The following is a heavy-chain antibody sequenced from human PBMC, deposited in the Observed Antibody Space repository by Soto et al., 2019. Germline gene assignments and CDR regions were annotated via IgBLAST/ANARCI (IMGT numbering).Heavy chain of an antibody. Sequence: GGSLRLSCAASGFTFSSYAMHWVRQAPGKGLEWVAVISYDGSNKYYADSVKGRFTISRDNSKNTLCLQMNSLRAEDTAVYYCAQEGAGELLVTGMDVWGQGTTVTVSS. J-gene: IGHJ6*02. V-gene: IGHV3-30-3*01. CDR3: AQEGAGELLVTGMDV. CDR1: GFTFSSYA. CDR2: ISYDGSNK. D-gene: IGHD1-26*01.